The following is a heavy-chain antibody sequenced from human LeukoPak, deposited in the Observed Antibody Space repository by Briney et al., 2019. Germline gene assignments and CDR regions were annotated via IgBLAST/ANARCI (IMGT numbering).Heavy chain of an antibody. J-gene: IGHJ4*02. CDR2: IIPIFGTA. Sequence: ASVKVSCKASGGTFSSYAISWVRQAPGQGLEWMGGIIPIFGTANYAQKFQGRVTITADESTSTAYMELSSLRAEDTAVYYCARDASVVVTANFDYWGQGTLVTVSS. D-gene: IGHD2-21*02. CDR3: ARDASVVVTANFDY. CDR1: GGTFSSYA. V-gene: IGHV1-69*13.